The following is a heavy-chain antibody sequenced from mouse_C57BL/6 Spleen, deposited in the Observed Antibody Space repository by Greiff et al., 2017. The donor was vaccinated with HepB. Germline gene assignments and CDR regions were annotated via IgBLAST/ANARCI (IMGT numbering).Heavy chain of an antibody. CDR3: APYDGYSVAY. J-gene: IGHJ3*01. CDR2: IHPNSGST. V-gene: IGHV1-64*01. D-gene: IGHD2-3*01. Sequence: QVQLQQPGAELVKPGASVKLSCKASGYTFTSYWMHWVKQRPGQGLEWIGMIHPNSGSTNYNEKFKSKATLTVDKSSSTAYMQLSSLTSEDSAVYYCAPYDGYSVAYWGQGTLVTVSA. CDR1: GYTFTSYW.